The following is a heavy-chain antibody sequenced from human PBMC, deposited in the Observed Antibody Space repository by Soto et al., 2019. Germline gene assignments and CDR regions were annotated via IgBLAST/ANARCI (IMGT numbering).Heavy chain of an antibody. CDR3: ARDDYPVVVHSAPEVGAFDI. D-gene: IGHD2-15*01. J-gene: IGHJ3*02. CDR1: GGTFRTYT. Sequence: QVQLVQSGGEVKKPGSSVKVSCSVSGGTFRTYTFSWVRQAPGQGLEWMGSIIPLLGITNYAQKFQGRVTIIADKSKNTAYMELSSLTSEDKAIFYCARDDYPVVVHSAPEVGAFDIWGQGTMVIVSS. CDR2: IIPLLGIT. V-gene: IGHV1-69*08.